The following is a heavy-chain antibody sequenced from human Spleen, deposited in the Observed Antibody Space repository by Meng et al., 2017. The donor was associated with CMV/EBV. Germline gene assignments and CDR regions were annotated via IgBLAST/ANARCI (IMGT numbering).Heavy chain of an antibody. J-gene: IGHJ3*02. V-gene: IGHV4-59*01. CDR1: GGSISRYY. D-gene: IGHD2-15*01. CDR3: ARDPGGGAFDI. Sequence: SETLSLTCTVSGGSISRYYWNWVRQSPGKGLDWIGYISYSGNTNYNPSLMSRVTISVDTSKNQVSLKLTSVTAADTAVYFCARDPGGGAFDIWGQGTMVTVSS. CDR2: ISYSGNT.